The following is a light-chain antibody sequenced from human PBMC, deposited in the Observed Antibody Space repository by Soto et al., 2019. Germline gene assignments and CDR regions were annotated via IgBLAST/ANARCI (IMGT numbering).Light chain of an antibody. V-gene: IGKV1-6*01. CDR3: LQDYNYPQT. J-gene: IGKJ1*01. Sequence: AIQMTQSPSSLSASVGDRVIITCRASQGIKNDLGWYQQKPGKARKLLIYAASSLQSGVPSRFSGSGSCTDFTLTISRRQPEDFATYYCLQDYNYPQTFGQGTREE. CDR1: QGIKND. CDR2: AAS.